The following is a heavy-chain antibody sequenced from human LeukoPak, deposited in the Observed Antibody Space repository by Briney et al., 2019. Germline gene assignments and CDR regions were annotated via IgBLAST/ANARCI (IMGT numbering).Heavy chain of an antibody. D-gene: IGHD3-9*01. V-gene: IGHV3-13*01. J-gene: IGHJ3*02. CDR3: ARGVLRYFDWSPKPWGAFDI. Sequence: PGGSLRLSCAASGFTFSSYAMSWVRQAPGKGLEWVSAIGTAGDTYYPGSVKGRFTISRENAKNSLYLQMNSLRAGDTAVYYCARGVLRYFDWSPKPWGAFDIWGQGTMVTVSS. CDR1: GFTFSSYA. CDR2: IGTAGDT.